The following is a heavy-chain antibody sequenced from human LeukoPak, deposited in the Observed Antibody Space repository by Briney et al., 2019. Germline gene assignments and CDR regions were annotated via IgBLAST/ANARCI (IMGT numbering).Heavy chain of an antibody. Sequence: SETLSLTCTVSGGSISSSSYYWGWIRQPPGKGLEWIGSIYYSGSTYYNPSLKSRVTISVDTSKNQFSLKLSSVTGADTAVYYCARLIGNYYDSSGYSYGAWGQGTLVTVSS. V-gene: IGHV4-39*01. D-gene: IGHD3-22*01. CDR3: ARLIGNYYDSSGYSYGA. CDR2: IYYSGST. CDR1: GGSISSSSYY. J-gene: IGHJ4*02.